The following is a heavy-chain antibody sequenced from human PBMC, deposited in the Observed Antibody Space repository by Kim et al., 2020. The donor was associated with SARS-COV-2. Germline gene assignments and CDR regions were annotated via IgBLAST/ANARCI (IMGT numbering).Heavy chain of an antibody. CDR1: GFTFSSYS. Sequence: GGSLRLSCAASGFTFSSYSMSWVRQAPGKGLEWVSAINGSGVSTYYADSVKGWFTTSRDNSKNTLYLQMNSLRAEDTAVYYCANADQNGGRYAFDSWGQGTMVTVSS. V-gene: IGHV3-23*01. D-gene: IGHD1-26*01. CDR2: INGSGVST. J-gene: IGHJ3*02. CDR3: ANADQNGGRYAFDS.